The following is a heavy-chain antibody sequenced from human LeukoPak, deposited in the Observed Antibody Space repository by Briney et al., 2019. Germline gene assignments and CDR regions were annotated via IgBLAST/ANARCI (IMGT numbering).Heavy chain of an antibody. CDR3: AVTNRADCGGDCYPFDY. CDR2: IYTSGST. V-gene: IGHV4-4*07. Sequence: PSETLSLTCTVAGGSISNYYWSWIRQPAGRGLEWIGRIYTSGSTNYNPSLKSRVTMSVDTSKNQFSLKLTSVTAADTAVYYCAVTNRADCGGDCYPFDYWGQGTLVTVSS. CDR1: GGSISNYY. J-gene: IGHJ4*02. D-gene: IGHD2-21*02.